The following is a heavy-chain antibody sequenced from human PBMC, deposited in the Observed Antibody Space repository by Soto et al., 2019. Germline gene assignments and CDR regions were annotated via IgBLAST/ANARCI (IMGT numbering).Heavy chain of an antibody. J-gene: IGHJ4*02. CDR1: GFTFSSYA. D-gene: IGHD1-1*01. CDR2: ISGSGGST. CDR3: AKFARGKYNWNDGGDTPGPAFDY. Sequence: GGSLRLSCAASGFTFSSYAMSWVRQAPGKGLEWVSAISGSGGSTYYADSVKGRFTISRDNSKNTLYLQMNSLRAEDTAVYYCAKFARGKYNWNDGGDTPGPAFDYWGQGTLVTVSS. V-gene: IGHV3-23*01.